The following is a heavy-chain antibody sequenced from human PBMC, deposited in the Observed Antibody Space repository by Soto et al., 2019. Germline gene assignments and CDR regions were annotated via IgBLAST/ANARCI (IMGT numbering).Heavy chain of an antibody. V-gene: IGHV4-30-2*01. Sequence: NPSETLSLTCAVSGGSLTSGTYSWNWIRQPPGKGLEWIGYIFPSGTTYYNPSLKSRVSISIDVSKNQFSLNLRSLTAADTAVYYCARGREFDSWGQGTMVTVYS. CDR1: GGSLTSGTYS. CDR3: ARGREFDS. J-gene: IGHJ4*02. CDR2: IFPSGTT.